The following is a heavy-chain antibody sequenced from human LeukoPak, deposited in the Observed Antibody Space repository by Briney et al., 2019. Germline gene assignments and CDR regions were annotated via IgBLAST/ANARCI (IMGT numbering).Heavy chain of an antibody. CDR1: GFTFSNYG. J-gene: IGHJ4*02. D-gene: IGHD6-13*01. CDR2: IRYDGSNE. V-gene: IGHV3-30*02. Sequence: GGSLRLSCAASGFTFSNYGMHWVRQAPGKGLEWVAFIRYDGSNEYYADSVKSRFTISRDNSKNTLYLQMNSLRAEDTAVFYCAKDFSRYSSTSFDYWGQGTLVTVSS. CDR3: AKDFSRYSSTSFDY.